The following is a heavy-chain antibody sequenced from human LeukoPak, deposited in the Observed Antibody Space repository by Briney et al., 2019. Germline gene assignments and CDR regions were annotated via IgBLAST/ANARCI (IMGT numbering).Heavy chain of an antibody. CDR1: GGSISSSSYY. CDR3: AKLHDFGDYQSS. V-gene: IGHV3-23*01. Sequence: ETLSLTCTVSGGSISSSSYYWGWIRQPPGKGLEWLSAISGSGSNTYYADSVKGRFTISRDNSKNTLYLQMNSLRAEDTAVYYCAKLHDFGDYQSSRGQGTLVTVSS. D-gene: IGHD4-17*01. CDR2: ISGSGSNT. J-gene: IGHJ4*02.